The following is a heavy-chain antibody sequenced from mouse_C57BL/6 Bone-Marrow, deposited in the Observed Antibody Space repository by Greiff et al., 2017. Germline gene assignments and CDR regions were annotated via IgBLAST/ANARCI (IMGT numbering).Heavy chain of an antibody. V-gene: IGHV1-81*01. CDR3: ARRWTICDDYD. J-gene: IGHJ3*01. Sequence: QVQLQQSGAGLARPGASVKLSCTASGYTFTSYGISWVRQRTGQGLEWIGEIYPRSGNTYYNEKFKGQATRTADKSYSTAYLEIRSLTSEDAAVYFGARRWTICDDYDWGQGTLVTVSA. D-gene: IGHD2-4*01. CDR1: GYTFTSYG. CDR2: IYPRSGNT.